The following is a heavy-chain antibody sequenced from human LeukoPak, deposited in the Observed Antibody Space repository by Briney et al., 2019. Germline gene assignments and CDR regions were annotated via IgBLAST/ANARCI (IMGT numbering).Heavy chain of an antibody. J-gene: IGHJ4*02. Sequence: GGSLRLSCAASGFTFNNFWMSWVRQAPGKGLEWVATIKEDGSEKYYVDSVEGRFTISRDNARNSLYLQMNSLRAEDTAVYYCARGGISRPPIDYWGQGTLVTVSS. D-gene: IGHD3-16*01. CDR3: ARGGISRPPIDY. CDR2: IKEDGSEK. CDR1: GFTFNNFW. V-gene: IGHV3-7*01.